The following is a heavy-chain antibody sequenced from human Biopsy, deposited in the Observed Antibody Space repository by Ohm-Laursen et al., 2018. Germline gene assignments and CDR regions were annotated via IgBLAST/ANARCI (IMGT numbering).Heavy chain of an antibody. CDR3: ARGVPHYDGSGFPLAGYWYFDL. CDR1: GGSIGGGEYY. CDR2: ISYSGTT. J-gene: IGHJ2*01. Sequence: SQTLSLTCTASGGSIGGGEYYWNWIRQHPGKGLEWIGLISYSGTTFYNTSLESLLTISIDTSKNHFSLNLRSVTAADTAVYYCARGVPHYDGSGFPLAGYWYFDLWGRGTLVTVSS. D-gene: IGHD3-22*01. V-gene: IGHV4-31*01.